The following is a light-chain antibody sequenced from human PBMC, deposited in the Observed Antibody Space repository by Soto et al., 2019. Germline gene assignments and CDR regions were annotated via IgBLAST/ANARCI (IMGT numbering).Light chain of an antibody. CDR3: QRFNSYPF. Sequence: AIQLTQSPSSLSASVGDRVTITCRASQGISSALAWYQQKPGKAPKLLIYDASSFESGVPSRFSGSGSGTDFTLTISSLQPEDFATYYCQRFNSYPFFGGGTKVEIK. CDR1: QGISSA. CDR2: DAS. J-gene: IGKJ4*01. V-gene: IGKV1-13*02.